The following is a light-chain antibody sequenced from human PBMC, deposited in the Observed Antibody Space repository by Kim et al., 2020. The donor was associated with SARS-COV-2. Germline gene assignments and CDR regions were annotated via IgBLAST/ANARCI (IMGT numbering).Light chain of an antibody. CDR2: EAS. J-gene: IGKJ1*01. CDR1: EGGASQ. V-gene: IGKV3-11*01. CDR3: QQRRYWPVT. Sequence: YLGERATLSRRAREGGASQLAWYQQNPGQPPGPVTYEASDRPPGIPARFSAGGSGTDFTLPISSRGPEDFAVYFGQQRRYWPVTLGQGTRVEI.